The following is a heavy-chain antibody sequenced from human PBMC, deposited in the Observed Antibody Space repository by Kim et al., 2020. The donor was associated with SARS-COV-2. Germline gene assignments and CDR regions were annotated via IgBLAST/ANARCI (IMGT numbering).Heavy chain of an antibody. Sequence: SETLSLTCTVSGGSISSSSYYWGWIRQPPGKGLEWIGSIYYSGSTYYNPSLKSRVTISVDTSKNQFSLKLSSVTAADTAVYYCARQRAGYSSGWFMNDAFDIWGQGTMVTVSS. D-gene: IGHD6-19*01. CDR2: IYYSGST. V-gene: IGHV4-39*01. CDR1: GGSISSSSYY. CDR3: ARQRAGYSSGWFMNDAFDI. J-gene: IGHJ3*02.